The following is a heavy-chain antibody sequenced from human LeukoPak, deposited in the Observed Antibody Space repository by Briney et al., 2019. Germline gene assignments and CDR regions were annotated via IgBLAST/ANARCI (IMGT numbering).Heavy chain of an antibody. J-gene: IGHJ5*02. D-gene: IGHD3-10*01. CDR3: ARRGSWFDP. CDR2: VYYTGST. CDR1: GGSFSGYY. V-gene: IGHV4-59*01. Sequence: SETLSLTCAVYGGSFSGYYWSWIRQPPGKGLEWIGYVYYTGSTNYNPSLKSRVTISLDTSKNQFSLKLSSVTAADTAIYYCARRGSWFDPWGQGTLVTVSS.